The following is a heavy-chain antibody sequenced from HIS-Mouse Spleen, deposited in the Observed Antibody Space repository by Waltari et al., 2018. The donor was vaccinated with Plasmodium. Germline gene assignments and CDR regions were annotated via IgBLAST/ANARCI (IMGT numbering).Heavy chain of an antibody. Sequence: EVQLVVSGGGLVKPGGSLRLSCAAREFIFRNAGRGRGRQAPGKGLEWVGRIKSKTDGGTTDYAAPVKGRFTISRDDSKNTLYLQMNSLKTEDTAVYYCTTGLGAFDIWGQGTMVTVSS. CDR2: IKSKTDGGTT. CDR3: TTGLGAFDI. J-gene: IGHJ3*02. V-gene: IGHV3-15*01. CDR1: EFIFRNAG.